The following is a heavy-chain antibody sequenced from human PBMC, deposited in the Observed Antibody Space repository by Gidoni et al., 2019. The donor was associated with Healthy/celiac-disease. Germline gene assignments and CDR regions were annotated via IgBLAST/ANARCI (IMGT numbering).Heavy chain of an antibody. CDR2: FDPADGET. CDR3: STDFSRQLVTGSPFYYYYYGMDV. Sequence: QVQLVQSGAEVKMPGASVKVSCKVSGYTLTELSMHWVRQAHGKGLEWMGGFDPADGETIYAQKFQGRVTMTEDTSTDTAYLELSSLRSEDTAVYYCSTDFSRQLVTGSPFYYYYYGMDVWGQGTTVTVSS. J-gene: IGHJ6*02. V-gene: IGHV1-24*01. D-gene: IGHD6-6*01. CDR1: GYTLTELS.